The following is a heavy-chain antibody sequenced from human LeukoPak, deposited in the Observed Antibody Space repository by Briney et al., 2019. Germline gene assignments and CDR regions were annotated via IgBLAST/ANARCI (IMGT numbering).Heavy chain of an antibody. CDR2: INHSGST. D-gene: IGHD2-2*01. J-gene: IGHJ6*03. V-gene: IGHV4-34*01. CDR3: ARLGDIVVVPAALDGQTYYMDV. Sequence: SETLSLTCAVYGGSFSGYYWSWIRQPPGKGLEWNGEINHSGSTNYNPSLKSRVTISVDTSKNQFSLKLSSVTAADTAVYYCARLGDIVVVPAALDGQTYYMDVWGKGTTVSVSS. CDR1: GGSFSGYY.